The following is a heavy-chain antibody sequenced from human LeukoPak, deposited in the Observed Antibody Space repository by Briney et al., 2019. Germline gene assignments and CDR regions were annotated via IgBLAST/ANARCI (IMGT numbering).Heavy chain of an antibody. CDR1: GFTFSTYN. J-gene: IGHJ4*02. Sequence: GGSLRLSCAASGFTFSTYNMNWVRQAPGKGLEWVSSISSSSNYIYYADSVKGRFTISRDNAKNSLYLQMNSLRAEDTAVYYCARDSGSYGRYGGYWGQGTLVTVSS. CDR2: ISSSSNYI. CDR3: ARDSGSYGRYGGY. D-gene: IGHD5-18*01. V-gene: IGHV3-21*01.